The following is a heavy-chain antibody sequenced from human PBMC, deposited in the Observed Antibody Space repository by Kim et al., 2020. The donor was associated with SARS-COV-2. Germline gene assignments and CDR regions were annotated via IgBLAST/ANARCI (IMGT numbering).Heavy chain of an antibody. J-gene: IGHJ4*02. D-gene: IGHD3-16*02. CDR3: ARALRLGELSTTPFDY. Sequence: SVKGRFTISRENAKNSLYLQMNRLRAEDTAVYYCARALRLGELSTTPFDYWGQGTLVTVSS. V-gene: IGHV3-21*01.